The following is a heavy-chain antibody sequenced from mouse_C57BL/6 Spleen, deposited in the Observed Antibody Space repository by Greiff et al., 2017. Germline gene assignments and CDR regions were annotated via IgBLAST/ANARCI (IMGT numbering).Heavy chain of an antibody. D-gene: IGHD1-1*01. Sequence: EVKLVESGEGLVKPGGSLKLSCAASGFTFSSYAMSWVRQTPEKRLEWVAYISSGGDYIYYADTVKGRFTISRDNARNTLYLQMSSLKSEDTAMXYCTRDRKYYGAMDDWGQGTSVTVSS. J-gene: IGHJ4*01. V-gene: IGHV5-9-1*02. CDR3: TRDRKYYGAMDD. CDR2: ISSGGDYI. CDR1: GFTFSSYA.